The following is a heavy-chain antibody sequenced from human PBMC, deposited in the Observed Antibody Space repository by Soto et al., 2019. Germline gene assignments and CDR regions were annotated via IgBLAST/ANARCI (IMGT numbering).Heavy chain of an antibody. Sequence: PGGSLRLSCAASGFTFSSYAMSWVRQAPGKGLEWVSAISGSGGSTYYADSVKGRFTISRDNSKNTLYLQMNSLRAEDTAVYYCAKDIGYCSGGSCYSGAFDIWGQGTMVTVSS. J-gene: IGHJ3*02. CDR2: ISGSGGST. CDR3: AKDIGYCSGGSCYSGAFDI. D-gene: IGHD2-15*01. CDR1: GFTFSSYA. V-gene: IGHV3-23*01.